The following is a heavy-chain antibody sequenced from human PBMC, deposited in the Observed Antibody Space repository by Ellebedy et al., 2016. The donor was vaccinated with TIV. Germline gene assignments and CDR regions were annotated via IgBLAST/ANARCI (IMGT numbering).Heavy chain of an antibody. D-gene: IGHD6-19*01. CDR2: IIPIFGTS. Sequence: AASVKVSCKASGGTFSSYAISWVRQAPGQGLEWMGGIIPIFGTSNYAQKFQGRVTITADESTSTAYMELSSLTSEDTAVYYCARSQSDSSGWYFGYFDYWGQGTLVTVSS. CDR3: ARSQSDSSGWYFGYFDY. V-gene: IGHV1-69*13. CDR1: GGTFSSYA. J-gene: IGHJ4*02.